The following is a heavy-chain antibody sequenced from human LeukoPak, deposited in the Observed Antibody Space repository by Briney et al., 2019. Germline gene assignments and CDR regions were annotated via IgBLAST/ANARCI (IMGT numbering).Heavy chain of an antibody. CDR2: ISAYNGNT. Sequence: ASVKVSCKASGGTFSSYAISWVRQAPGQGLEWMGWISAYNGNTNYAQKLQGRVTMTTDTSTSTAYMELRSLRSDDTAVYYCARERGGARILDPWGQGTLVTVSS. CDR3: ARERGGARILDP. J-gene: IGHJ5*02. CDR1: GGTFSSYA. V-gene: IGHV1-18*01. D-gene: IGHD2-21*01.